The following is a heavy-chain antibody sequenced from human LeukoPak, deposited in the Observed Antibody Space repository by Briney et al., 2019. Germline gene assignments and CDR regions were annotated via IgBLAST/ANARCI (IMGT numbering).Heavy chain of an antibody. V-gene: IGHV3-30*18. Sequence: PGRSLRLSCAASGFTFSSYGMHWVRQAPGKGLEWVAVISYDGSNKYYADSVKGRFTISRDNSKNTLYLQMNSLRAEDTAVYYCAKVPPLTTVTFDYWGQGTLVTVSS. D-gene: IGHD4-4*01. J-gene: IGHJ4*02. CDR2: ISYDGSNK. CDR1: GFTFSSYG. CDR3: AKVPPLTTVTFDY.